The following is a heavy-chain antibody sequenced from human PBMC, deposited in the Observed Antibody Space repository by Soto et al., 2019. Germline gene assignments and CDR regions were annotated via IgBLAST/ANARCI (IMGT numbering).Heavy chain of an antibody. CDR2: IYYSGST. J-gene: IGHJ6*02. CDR1: GGSISSSSYY. D-gene: IGHD3-10*01. V-gene: IGHV4-39*01. CDR3: ARQQYWFGELFGYYYYGMDV. Sequence: ETLSLTCTVSGGSISSSSYYWGWIRQPPGKGLEWIGSIYYSGSTYYNPSLKSRVTISVDTSKNQFSLKLSSVTAADTAVYYCARQQYWFGELFGYYYYGMDVWGQGTTVTVSS.